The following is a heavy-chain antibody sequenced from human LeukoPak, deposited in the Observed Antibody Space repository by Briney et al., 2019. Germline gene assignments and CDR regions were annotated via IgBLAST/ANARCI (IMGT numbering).Heavy chain of an antibody. V-gene: IGHV4-34*01. CDR3: ARLHGYSYGFSFYFDY. D-gene: IGHD5-18*01. CDR1: GGSISSYY. J-gene: IGHJ4*02. CDR2: INHSGST. Sequence: SETLSLTCTVSGGSISSYYWSWIRQPPGKGLEWIGEINHSGSTNYNPSLKSRVTISVDTSKNQFSLKPSSVTAADTAVYYCARLHGYSYGFSFYFDYWGQGTLVTVSS.